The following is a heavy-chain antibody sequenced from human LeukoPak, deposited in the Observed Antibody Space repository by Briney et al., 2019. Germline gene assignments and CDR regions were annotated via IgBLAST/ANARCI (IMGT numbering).Heavy chain of an antibody. CDR3: TRDIVLPTAYWYFDL. V-gene: IGHV4-34*10. J-gene: IGHJ2*01. CDR1: GGSFSGYY. Sequence: SETLSLTCAVYGGSFSGYYWSWIRQPPGKGLEWIGEINHSGSTNYSPSLKSRVTMSVDTSKNQFSLKLSSVTAADTAVYFCTRDIVLPTAYWYFDLWGRGTLVTVSS. D-gene: IGHD2-2*01. CDR2: INHSGST.